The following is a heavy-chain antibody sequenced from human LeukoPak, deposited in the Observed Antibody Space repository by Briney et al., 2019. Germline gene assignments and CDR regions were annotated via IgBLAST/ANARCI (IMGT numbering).Heavy chain of an antibody. CDR3: VKSDIVATSDFDY. Sequence: GGSLRLSCSASGFTFSSYAMHWVRRAPGKGLEYVSAISSNGGSTYYADSVKGRFTISRDNSKNTLYLQMSSLRAEDTAVYYCVKSDIVATSDFDYWGQGTLVTVSS. D-gene: IGHD5-12*01. CDR2: ISSNGGST. J-gene: IGHJ4*02. V-gene: IGHV3-64D*09. CDR1: GFTFSSYA.